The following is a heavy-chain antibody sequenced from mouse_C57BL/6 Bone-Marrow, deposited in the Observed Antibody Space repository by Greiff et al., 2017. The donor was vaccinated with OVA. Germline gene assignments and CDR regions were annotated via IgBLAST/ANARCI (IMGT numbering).Heavy chain of an antibody. V-gene: IGHV1-64*01. J-gene: IGHJ2*01. CDR2: IHPNSGST. CDR1: GYTFTRYW. Sequence: QVQLQQPGAELVKPGASVKLSCKASGYTFTRYWMHWVKQRPGPGLEWIGMIHPNSGSTNYNEKFTSKATLTVDKSSSTAYMQLSSLTSEDSAVYYCARGTTVVDYWGQGTTLTVSS. D-gene: IGHD1-1*01. CDR3: ARGTTVVDY.